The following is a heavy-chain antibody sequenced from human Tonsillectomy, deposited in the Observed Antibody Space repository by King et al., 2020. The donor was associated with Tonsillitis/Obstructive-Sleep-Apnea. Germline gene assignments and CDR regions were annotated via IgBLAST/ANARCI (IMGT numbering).Heavy chain of an antibody. CDR1: GGSISNGAYY. CDR2: SYSSGTT. CDR3: ARDGDGMGNEDNWFDP. J-gene: IGHJ5*02. D-gene: IGHD7-27*01. Sequence: VQLQESGPGLIKPSQTLSLTCTVSGGSISNGAYYWSWIRHRPGKVLEWIGYSYSSGTTSYNPSLKSRVSISIDTSKNRFSLSLTSVTAADTAIYYCARDGDGMGNEDNWFDPWGQGTLVTVSS. V-gene: IGHV4-31*03.